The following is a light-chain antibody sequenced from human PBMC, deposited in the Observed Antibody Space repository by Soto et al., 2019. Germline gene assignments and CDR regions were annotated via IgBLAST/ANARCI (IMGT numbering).Light chain of an antibody. V-gene: IGKV1D-16*01. Sequence: DIQMTQSPSSLSASVGDRVTITCRASQDISKWLGWYQQKPEKAPKSLIYATSTLQSGVPSRFSGSGSGTDFTLIINSLQPDDFATYYCQQYSTHPYTFGQGTRLEIK. J-gene: IGKJ2*01. CDR3: QQYSTHPYT. CDR2: ATS. CDR1: QDISKW.